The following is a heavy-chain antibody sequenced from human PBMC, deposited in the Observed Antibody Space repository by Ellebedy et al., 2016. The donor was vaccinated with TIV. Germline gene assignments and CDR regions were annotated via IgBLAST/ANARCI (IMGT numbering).Heavy chain of an antibody. Sequence: GGSLRLSCAASGFTFRDYYMSWIRQAPGKGLDWVSYISSSGSTVYYADSVKGRFTISRDNAKKSLYLQMNSLRGEDTAEYYCARSLGLVDDAFDIWGQGTVVAVSS. CDR2: ISSSGSTV. CDR1: GFTFRDYY. V-gene: IGHV3-11*01. J-gene: IGHJ3*02. CDR3: ARSLGLVDDAFDI. D-gene: IGHD3-16*01.